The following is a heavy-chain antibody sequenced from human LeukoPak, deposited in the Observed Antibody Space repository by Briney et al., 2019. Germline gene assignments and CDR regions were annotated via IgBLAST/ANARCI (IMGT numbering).Heavy chain of an antibody. J-gene: IGHJ4*02. CDR2: ISGGGGST. V-gene: IGHV3-23*01. CDR3: ARDGGIAGSTTYFDY. D-gene: IGHD1-26*01. CDR1: GFTFGSYA. Sequence: GGSLRLSCGASGFTFGSYAMTWVRQAPGKGPEWVSGISGGGGSTFYADSVRGRLTVSRDNSKNTLYLQMDSLRVDDTAIYYCARDGGIAGSTTYFDYWGQGTLVTVSS.